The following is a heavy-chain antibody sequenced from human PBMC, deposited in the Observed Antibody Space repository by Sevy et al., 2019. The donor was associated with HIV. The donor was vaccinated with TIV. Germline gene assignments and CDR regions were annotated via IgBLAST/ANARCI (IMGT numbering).Heavy chain of an antibody. CDR2: IKKDGSEK. CDR1: GFTFSRYW. Sequence: GGSLRLSCAASGFTFSRYWMSWVRQAPGKGLEWVANIKKDGSEKYYVDSVKGGFTNSRDNAKNSLFLQMNSLRAEDTAVYYCARDCSSTSCLWGLDVWGQGTTVTVSS. CDR3: ARDCSSTSCLWGLDV. J-gene: IGHJ6*02. V-gene: IGHV3-7*03. D-gene: IGHD2-2*01.